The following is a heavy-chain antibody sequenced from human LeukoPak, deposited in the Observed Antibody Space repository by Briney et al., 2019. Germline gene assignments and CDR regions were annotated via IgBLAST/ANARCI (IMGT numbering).Heavy chain of an antibody. CDR1: GGSFSGYY. CDR3: ARGSIAVAAFDY. V-gene: IGHV4-34*01. D-gene: IGHD6-19*01. CDR2: INHSGST. J-gene: IGHJ4*02. Sequence: SETLSLTCAVYGGSFSGYYWSWIRQPPGKGLEWIGVINHSGSTNYNPSLKSRVTISVDTSKNQFSLKLSSVTAADTAVYYCARGSIAVAAFDYWGQGTLVTVSS.